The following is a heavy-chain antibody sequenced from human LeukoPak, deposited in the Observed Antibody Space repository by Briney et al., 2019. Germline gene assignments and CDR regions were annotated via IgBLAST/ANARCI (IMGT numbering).Heavy chain of an antibody. D-gene: IGHD5-18*01. CDR3: ARVRLWTHYFDY. V-gene: IGHV4-39*07. CDR2: IYYSGST. Sequence: SETLSLTCVVSGGSISSTSYYWGWIRQPPGKGLEWIGSIYYSGSTYYSPSLKSRVTISVDTSKNQFSLKLSSVTAADTAMYYCARVRLWTHYFDYWGQGTLVTVSS. CDR1: GGSISSTSYY. J-gene: IGHJ4*02.